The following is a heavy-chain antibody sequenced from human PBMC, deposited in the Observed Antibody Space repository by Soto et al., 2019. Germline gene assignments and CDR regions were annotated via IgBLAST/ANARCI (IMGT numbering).Heavy chain of an antibody. D-gene: IGHD4-17*01. J-gene: IGHJ5*02. CDR1: GFTRTNAW. Sequence: EVQVVESGGGLVKPGGSLTLSCATSGFTRTNAWVNWVRQAPGKGLEWVGRFKSKGDGGTTDFAAPVRGRFSISRDGSNNMLHLQMNSLKTEDTAIYWCTIQDPYGDFEGWQFDPWGQGSRVTVSS. CDR2: FKSKGDGGTT. V-gene: IGHV3-15*07. CDR3: TIQDPYGDFEGWQFDP.